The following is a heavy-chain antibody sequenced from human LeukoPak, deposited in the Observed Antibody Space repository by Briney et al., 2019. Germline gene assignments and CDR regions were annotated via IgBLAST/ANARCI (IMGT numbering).Heavy chain of an antibody. CDR2: ISSSNTYI. J-gene: IGHJ4*02. CDR1: GFTFSSYS. CDR3: ARDPLGRAADY. V-gene: IGHV3-21*01. Sequence: GGSLRLSCAASGFTFSSYSMNWVRQAPGKGLEWVSSISSSNTYIYYAESVKGRFTISRDNAKNSLYLQMNSLRAEDTAAYYCARDPLGRAADYWGQGSLVTVSS. D-gene: IGHD7-27*01.